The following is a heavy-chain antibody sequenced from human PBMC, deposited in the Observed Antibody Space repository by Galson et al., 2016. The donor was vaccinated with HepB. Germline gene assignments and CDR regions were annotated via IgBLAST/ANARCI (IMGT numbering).Heavy chain of an antibody. J-gene: IGHJ3*02. Sequence: SETLSLTCAVSGASVSGRNWWSWVRQSPGKGLEWIGEVFHSGDANYNPSLRSRVAMSVDRSKNHVSLRLMSVTAADTAIDYCVSYLIQAWVGSDAFDTWGQGTMVTVSS. D-gene: IGHD3-10*01. V-gene: IGHV4-4*02. CDR1: GASVSGRNW. CDR2: VFHSGDA. CDR3: VSYLIQAWVGSDAFDT.